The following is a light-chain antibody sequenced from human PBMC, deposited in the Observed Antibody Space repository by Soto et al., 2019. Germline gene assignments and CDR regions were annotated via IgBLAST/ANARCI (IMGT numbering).Light chain of an antibody. CDR2: DAS. CDR1: QSISSW. V-gene: IGKV1-5*01. J-gene: IGKJ4*01. CDR3: QQYNSSPI. Sequence: DIQMTQSPSTLSASVGDRVTIACRASQSISSWLAWYQQKPGKAPKLLIYDASSLESGVPSRFSGSGSGTEFTLTINSLQPDDFATYYCQQYNSSPIFGGGTKVEIK.